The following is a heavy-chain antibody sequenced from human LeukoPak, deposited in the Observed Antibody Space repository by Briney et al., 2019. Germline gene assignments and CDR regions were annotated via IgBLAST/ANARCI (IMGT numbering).Heavy chain of an antibody. CDR2: IYTSGST. D-gene: IGHD2-2*01. J-gene: IGHJ4*02. Sequence: PSETLSLTCTVSGGSISSYYRSWIRQPPGKGLEWIGYIYTSGSTNYNPSLKSRVTISVDTSKNQFSLKLSSVTAADTAVYYCATSTSTRSYMFDYWGQGTLVTVSS. V-gene: IGHV4-4*09. CDR3: ATSTSTRSYMFDY. CDR1: GGSISSYY.